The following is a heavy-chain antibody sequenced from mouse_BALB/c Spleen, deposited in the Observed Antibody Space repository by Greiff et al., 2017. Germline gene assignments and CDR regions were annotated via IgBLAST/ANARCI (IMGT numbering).Heavy chain of an antibody. Sequence: EVHLVESGGGLVQPGGSRKLSCAASGFTFSSFGMHWVRQAPEKGLEWVAYISSGSSTIYYADTVKGRFTISRDNPKNTLFLQMTSLRSEDTAMYYCARGKNGYDVFAYWGQGTLVTVSA. D-gene: IGHD2-2*01. CDR1: GFTFSSFG. J-gene: IGHJ3*01. V-gene: IGHV5-17*02. CDR2: ISSGSSTI. CDR3: ARGKNGYDVFAY.